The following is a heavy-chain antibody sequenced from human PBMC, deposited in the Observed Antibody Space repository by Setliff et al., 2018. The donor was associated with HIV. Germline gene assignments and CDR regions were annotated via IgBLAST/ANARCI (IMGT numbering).Heavy chain of an antibody. J-gene: IGHJ3*01. CDR1: GYTFSRYD. CDR2: MNPESGNT. V-gene: IGHV1-8*01. Sequence: GASVKVSCKASGYTFSRYDINWVRQASGQRFEWVGWMNPESGNTGYAPNFQGRVAMTSDTSITTAYMELSSLRSDDTAVYYCAAVGGWGYGDGYIMVGDWGQGQWSPSPQ. CDR3: AAVGGWGYGDGYIMVGD. D-gene: IGHD5-18*01.